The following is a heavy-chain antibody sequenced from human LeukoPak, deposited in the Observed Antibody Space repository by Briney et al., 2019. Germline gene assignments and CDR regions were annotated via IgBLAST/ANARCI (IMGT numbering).Heavy chain of an antibody. CDR1: GYTFTSYY. V-gene: IGHV1-46*01. Sequence: ASVKVSCKASGYTFTSYYMHWVRQAPGQGLEWMGIINPSGGSTSYAQKFQGRVTMTRDTSTSTVYMELSSLRSEDTAMYYCARQFNDWELRDSYYFDYWGQGTLVTVSS. D-gene: IGHD1-26*01. J-gene: IGHJ4*02. CDR3: ARQFNDWELRDSYYFDY. CDR2: INPSGGST.